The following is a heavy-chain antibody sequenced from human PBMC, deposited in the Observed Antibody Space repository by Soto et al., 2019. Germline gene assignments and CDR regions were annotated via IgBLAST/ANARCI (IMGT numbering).Heavy chain of an antibody. V-gene: IGHV1-3*01. Sequence: GASLKVSCKASGYTSTSYAMHWVRQAPGQRLEWMGWINGGNGNTKYSQRFQGRVTITRDTSASTAYMELSSLRSEDTAVYYCMSGPFDYWGQGTLVTVSS. CDR3: MSGPFDY. J-gene: IGHJ4*02. CDR2: INGGNGNT. CDR1: GYTSTSYA.